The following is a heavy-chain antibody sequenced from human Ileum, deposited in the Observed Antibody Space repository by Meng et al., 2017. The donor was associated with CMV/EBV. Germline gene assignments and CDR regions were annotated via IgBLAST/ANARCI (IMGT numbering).Heavy chain of an antibody. Sequence: QWQLQVGRPGPVETSPTPSLNCTVSGDSISSSHYYWSWIRQAPGKGLEWIGQIHDSESTYYNPSLQRRGIISVATSKNQSSLKLRTVTAADTAVYYCARVWGIAVRPLDYWGQGTLVTVSS. J-gene: IGHJ4*02. CDR3: ARVWGIAVRPLDY. V-gene: IGHV4-30-4*01. CDR1: GDSISSSHYY. D-gene: IGHD6-6*01. CDR2: IHDSEST.